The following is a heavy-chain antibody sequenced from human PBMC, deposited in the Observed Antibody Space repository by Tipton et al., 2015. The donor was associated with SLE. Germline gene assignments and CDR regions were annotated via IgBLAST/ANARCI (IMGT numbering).Heavy chain of an antibody. CDR2: IYTSGNT. J-gene: IGHJ1*01. V-gene: IGHV4-61*09. Sequence: TLSLTCTVSGGSISSGGYYWSWIRQPAWKGLEWIGHIYTSGNTNYNPAPKSRVTISVDTSKNQFSLKLSSVTAADTAVYYCARDRGQQLQRGYFQHWGQGTLVTVSS. D-gene: IGHD6-13*01. CDR3: ARDRGQQLQRGYFQH. CDR1: GGSISSGGYY.